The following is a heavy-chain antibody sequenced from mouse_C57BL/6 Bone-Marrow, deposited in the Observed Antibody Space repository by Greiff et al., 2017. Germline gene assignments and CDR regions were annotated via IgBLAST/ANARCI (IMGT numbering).Heavy chain of an antibody. V-gene: IGHV1-85*01. CDR2: IYPRDGST. J-gene: IGHJ1*03. CDR3: ARDYGSSYWYFDV. Sequence: QVQLKESGPELVKPGASVTLSCKASGYTFTSYDIHWVKQRPGQGLEWIGWIYPRDGSTKYNEKFKGKATLTVDTSSSTAYMELHSLTSEDSAVYFCARDYGSSYWYFDVWGTGTTVTVSS. CDR1: GYTFTSYD. D-gene: IGHD1-1*01.